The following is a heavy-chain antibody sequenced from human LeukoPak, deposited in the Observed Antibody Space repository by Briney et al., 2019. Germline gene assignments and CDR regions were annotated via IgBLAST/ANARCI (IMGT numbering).Heavy chain of an antibody. CDR2: ISYDGSNK. CDR1: GFTFSSYG. Sequence: PGGSLRLSCAASGFTFSSYGMHWVRQAPGKGLEWVAVISYDGSNKYYADSVKGRFTISRDNSKNTLYLQMNSLRAEDTAVYYCAKRATAMPLTSPGDFDYWGQGTLVTVSS. V-gene: IGHV3-30*18. CDR3: AKRATAMPLTSPGDFDY. D-gene: IGHD5-18*01. J-gene: IGHJ4*02.